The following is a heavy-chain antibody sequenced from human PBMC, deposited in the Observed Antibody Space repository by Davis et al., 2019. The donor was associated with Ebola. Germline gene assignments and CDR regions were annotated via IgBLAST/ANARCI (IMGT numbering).Heavy chain of an antibody. CDR3: TIIAVAGTFLSY. CDR1: GFTFSDYY. CDR2: ISSSGSTI. J-gene: IGHJ4*02. V-gene: IGHV3-11*01. Sequence: GESLKISCAASGFTFSDYYISWIRQAPGKGLEWVSYISSSGSTIYYADSVKGRFTISRDNAKNSMYLQMNSLRAEDTAVYYCTIIAVAGTFLSYWGQGTLVTVSS. D-gene: IGHD6-19*01.